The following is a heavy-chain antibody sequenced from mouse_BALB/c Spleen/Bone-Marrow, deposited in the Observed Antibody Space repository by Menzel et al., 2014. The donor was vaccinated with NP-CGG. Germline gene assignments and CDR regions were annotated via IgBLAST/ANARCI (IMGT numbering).Heavy chain of an antibody. CDR2: INPDSSTI. J-gene: IGHJ3*01. V-gene: IGHV4-1*02. CDR3: ARNGDYWFAY. D-gene: IGHD2-13*01. CDR1: GFAFXRYW. Sequence: EVQLQQSGGGLVQPGGSLKLSCAASGFAFXRYWMSWVRQAPGKGLEWIGEINPDSSTINYTPSLKDKFIISRDNAKNTLYLQMNKVRSEDTALYYCARNGDYWFAYWGQGTLVTVSA.